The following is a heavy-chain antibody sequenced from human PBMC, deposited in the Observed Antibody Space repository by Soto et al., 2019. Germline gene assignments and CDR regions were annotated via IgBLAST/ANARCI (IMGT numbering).Heavy chain of an antibody. CDR2: ISAYNGNT. CDR3: ARVVVGIAAAVGGMDV. Sequence: ASVKVSCKASGFTFTSYGISWVRQAPGQGLEWMGWISAYNGNTNYAQKLQGRVTMTTDTSTSTAYMELRSLRSDDTAVYYCARVVVGIAAAVGGMDVWGQGTTVTVSS. V-gene: IGHV1-18*01. J-gene: IGHJ6*02. CDR1: GFTFTSYG. D-gene: IGHD6-13*01.